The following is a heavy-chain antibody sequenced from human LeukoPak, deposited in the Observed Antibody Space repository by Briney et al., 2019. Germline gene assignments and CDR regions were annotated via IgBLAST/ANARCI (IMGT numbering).Heavy chain of an antibody. V-gene: IGHV4-39*07. D-gene: IGHD5-18*01. J-gene: IGHJ4*02. Sequence: SETLSLTCTVSGGSISSSSYYWGWIRQPPGKGLEWIGSIYYSGGTYYNPSLKSRVTISVDTSKNQFSLKLSSVTAADTAVYYCARVGIQLWFGGYYFDYWGQGTLVTVSS. CDR2: IYYSGGT. CDR1: GGSISSSSYY. CDR3: ARVGIQLWFGGYYFDY.